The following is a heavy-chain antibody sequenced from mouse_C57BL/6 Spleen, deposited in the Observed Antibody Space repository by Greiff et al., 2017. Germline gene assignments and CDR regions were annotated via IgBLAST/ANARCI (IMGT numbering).Heavy chain of an antibody. J-gene: IGHJ3*01. D-gene: IGHD1-1*01. V-gene: IGHV1-59*01. Sequence: QVQLQQPGAELVRPGTSVKLSCKASGYNFTSYWMHWVKQRPGQGLEWIGVIDPSDSYTNYNQKFKGKATLTVDTSSSTAYMQLSSLTSEDSAVYSCALIDYYGSNQAWFAYWGQGTLVTVSA. CDR2: IDPSDSYT. CDR1: GYNFTSYW. CDR3: ALIDYYGSNQAWFAY.